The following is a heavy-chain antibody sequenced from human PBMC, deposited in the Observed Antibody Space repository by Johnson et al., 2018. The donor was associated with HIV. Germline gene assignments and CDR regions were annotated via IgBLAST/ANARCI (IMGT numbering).Heavy chain of an antibody. CDR2: IKQDGSEK. Sequence: VQLVESGGGLVKPGGSLRLSCAASGFSFSYAWMSWVRQAPGKGLEWVANIKQDGSEKYYVDSVKGRFTISRDNAKNSLYLQMNSLRAEDTAVYYCAREYDAFDICGQGTMVTVSS. V-gene: IGHV3-7*01. CDR3: AREYDAFDI. CDR1: GFSFSYAW. J-gene: IGHJ3*02.